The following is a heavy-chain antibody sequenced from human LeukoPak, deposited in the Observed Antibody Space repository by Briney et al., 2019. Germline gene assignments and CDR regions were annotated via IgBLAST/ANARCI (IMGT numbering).Heavy chain of an antibody. Sequence: GGSLRLSCAASGFTFSSYSMNWVRQTPGKGLEWVSSISSSSSYIYYADSVKGRFTISRDNAKNSLYLQMNSLRAEDTAVYYCARHLVGATTGLGYFDYWGQGTLVTVSS. CDR2: ISSSSSYI. CDR3: ARHLVGATTGLGYFDY. D-gene: IGHD1-26*01. J-gene: IGHJ4*02. V-gene: IGHV3-21*01. CDR1: GFTFSSYS.